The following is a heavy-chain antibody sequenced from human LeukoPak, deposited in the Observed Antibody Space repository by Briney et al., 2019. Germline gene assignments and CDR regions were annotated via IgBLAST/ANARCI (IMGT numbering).Heavy chain of an antibody. D-gene: IGHD3-22*01. V-gene: IGHV1-18*01. Sequence: ASVKVSCKASGYTFTSYGISWVRQAPGQGLEWMGWISAYNGNTNYAQKLQGRVTMTTDTSTSTAYMELRSLRSDDTAVYYCARAYCDSSSFWFDPWGQGTLVTVSS. CDR1: GYTFTSYG. CDR3: ARAYCDSSSFWFDP. J-gene: IGHJ5*02. CDR2: ISAYNGNT.